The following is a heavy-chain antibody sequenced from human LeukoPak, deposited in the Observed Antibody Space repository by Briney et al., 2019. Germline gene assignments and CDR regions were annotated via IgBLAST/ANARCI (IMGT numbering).Heavy chain of an antibody. V-gene: IGHV4-59*08. J-gene: IGHJ4*02. D-gene: IGHD3-10*01. CDR3: ARVGPEYYGSGSYYKSFDY. Sequence: SETLSLTCTVSGGSISSYYWSWIRQPPGKGLEWIGYIYYSGSTNYNPSLKSRVTISVDTSKNQFSLKLSSVTAADTAVCYCARVGPEYYGSGSYYKSFDYWGQGTLVTVSS. CDR1: GGSISSYY. CDR2: IYYSGST.